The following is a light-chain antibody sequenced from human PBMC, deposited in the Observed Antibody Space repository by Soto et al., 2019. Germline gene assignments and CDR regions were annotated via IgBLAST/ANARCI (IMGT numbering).Light chain of an antibody. CDR3: QQYNDWPRT. CDR2: GAS. Sequence: EIVMTQSPATLSVSPGDGATLSCRASQGISTNLAWYQQKPGQSPRLLIYGASTRAAGVPARFSGSESGTEFTLTISSLQSEDVAVYFCQQYNDWPRTFGGGTKVDIK. CDR1: QGISTN. J-gene: IGKJ4*01. V-gene: IGKV3-15*01.